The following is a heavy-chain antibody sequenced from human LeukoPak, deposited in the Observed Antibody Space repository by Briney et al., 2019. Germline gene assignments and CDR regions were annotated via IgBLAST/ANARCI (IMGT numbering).Heavy chain of an antibody. CDR1: GFTFSNYA. Sequence: PGGSLRLSCAASGFTFSNYAMSWVRQAPGKGVEWVSAVSGSGGSTYYADSVKGRFTISRDNSNNTLYLQMNSLRAEDTAVYYCAKVPKGGYFDYWGQGTLVTVSS. V-gene: IGHV3-23*01. D-gene: IGHD2-2*01. J-gene: IGHJ4*02. CDR2: VSGSGGST. CDR3: AKVPKGGYFDY.